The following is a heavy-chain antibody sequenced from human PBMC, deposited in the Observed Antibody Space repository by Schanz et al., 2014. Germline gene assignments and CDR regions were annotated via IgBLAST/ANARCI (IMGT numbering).Heavy chain of an antibody. J-gene: IGHJ3*01. CDR1: GNIFTNYY. CDR3: ARENKDYDSILNKFFHYGLDL. Sequence: QVRLVQSGAELKMPGATVKVTCKASGNIFTNYYIHWVRQAPGQGLEWMGIINPSGGSTTYAQKFQGRVTMTRDTSTSTVYMELSRLRSDDTAVYYCARENKDYDSILNKFFHYGLDLWGQGTVVTVSS. V-gene: IGHV1-46*01. D-gene: IGHD3-3*02. CDR2: INPSGGST.